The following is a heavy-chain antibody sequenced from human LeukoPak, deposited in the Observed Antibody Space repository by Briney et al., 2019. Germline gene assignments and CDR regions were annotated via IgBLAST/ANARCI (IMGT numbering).Heavy chain of an antibody. CDR3: ARSRGRFLEWPRDAFDI. CDR1: GLTFSSYG. D-gene: IGHD3-3*01. J-gene: IGHJ3*02. V-gene: IGHV3-48*01. CDR2: ISSSSSTI. Sequence: GGTLRLSCVASGLTFSSYGMSWVRQAPGKGLEWVSYISSSSSTIYYADSVKGRFTISRDNAKNSLYLQMNSLRAEDTAVYYCARSRGRFLEWPRDAFDIWGQGTMVTVSS.